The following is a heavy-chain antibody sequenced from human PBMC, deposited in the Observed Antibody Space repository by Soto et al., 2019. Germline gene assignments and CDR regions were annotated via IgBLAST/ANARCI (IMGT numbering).Heavy chain of an antibody. J-gene: IGHJ4*02. D-gene: IGHD3-16*01. CDR2: ISGSGGTS. V-gene: IGHV3-23*01. CDR3: AKAFFVWSSEQPYYFDY. CDR1: GFTFSNYA. Sequence: EVQLLDSGGGLVQPGGSLRLSCAASGFTFSNYAMTWVRQGPGKGLEWVSGISGSGGTSYYADSVKGLFTISRDNSKSTLYLQMNSLRAEDTAVYYCAKAFFVWSSEQPYYFDYWGQGTLVTVSS.